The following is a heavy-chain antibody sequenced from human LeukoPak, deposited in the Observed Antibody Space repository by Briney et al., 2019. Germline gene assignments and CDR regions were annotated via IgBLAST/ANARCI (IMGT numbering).Heavy chain of an antibody. CDR1: RFTFSSYA. Sequence: GGSLRLSCAASRFTFSSYAMSWVRQAPGKGLEWVSTISGSAGSTYYADSVKGRFTISRDNSKNTLFLQMNSLRAEDTAVYFCARGEDLDYWGQGTLVTVSS. CDR3: ARGEDLDY. J-gene: IGHJ4*02. CDR2: ISGSAGST. V-gene: IGHV3-23*01.